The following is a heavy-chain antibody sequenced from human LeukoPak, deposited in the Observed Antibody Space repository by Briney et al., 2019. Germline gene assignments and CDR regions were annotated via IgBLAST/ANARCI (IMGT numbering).Heavy chain of an antibody. CDR3: ARGRYITFDWLLRNHYFDY. J-gene: IGHJ4*02. D-gene: IGHD3-9*01. CDR1: GGSFSGYY. CDR2: INHSGST. V-gene: IGHV4-34*01. Sequence: SETLSLTCAVYGGSFSGYYWSWIRQPPGKGLEWIGEINHSGSTNYNPSLKSRVTISVDTSKNQFSLKLSSVTAADTAVYYCARGRYITFDWLLRNHYFDYWGQGTLVTVSS.